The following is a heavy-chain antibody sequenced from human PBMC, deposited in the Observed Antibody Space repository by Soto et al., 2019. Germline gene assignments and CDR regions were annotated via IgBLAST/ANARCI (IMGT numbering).Heavy chain of an antibody. J-gene: IGHJ4*02. CDR1: GFTFSSYG. CDR2: IWYDGSNK. V-gene: IGHV3-33*01. D-gene: IGHD6-6*01. Sequence: PGGSLRLSCAASGFTFSSYGMHWVRQAPGKGLEWVAVIWYDGSNKYYADSVKGRFTISRDNSKNTLYLQMNSLRAEDTAVYYCARDLYSSSYYFDYWGQGTLVTVS. CDR3: ARDLYSSSYYFDY.